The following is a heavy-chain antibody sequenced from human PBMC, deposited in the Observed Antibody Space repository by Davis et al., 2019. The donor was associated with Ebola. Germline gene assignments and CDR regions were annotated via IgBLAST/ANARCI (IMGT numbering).Heavy chain of an antibody. V-gene: IGHV3-30*03. J-gene: IGHJ4*02. D-gene: IGHD2-8*01. Sequence: GESLKISCAASGFTFSSYGMHWVRQAPGKGLEWVAVISYDGSNKYYADSVKGRFTISRDNSKNTLYLQMNSLRAEDTAVYYCARDGRPKQYRSLYGFDYWGQGTLVTVSS. CDR1: GFTFSSYG. CDR2: ISYDGSNK. CDR3: ARDGRPKQYRSLYGFDY.